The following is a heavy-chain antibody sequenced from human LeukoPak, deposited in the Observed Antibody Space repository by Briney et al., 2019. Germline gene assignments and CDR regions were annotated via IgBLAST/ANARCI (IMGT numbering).Heavy chain of an antibody. V-gene: IGHV4-39*07. Sequence: PSETLSLTCTVSGGSISSSSYYWGWIRQPPGKGLEWIGSIYYSGSTYYNPSLKSRVTISVDTSKNQFSLKLSSVTAADTAVYYCARASWFRGVIVWFDPWGQGTLVTVSS. CDR3: ARASWFRGVIVWFDP. J-gene: IGHJ5*02. CDR2: IYYSGST. D-gene: IGHD3-16*02. CDR1: GGSISSSSYY.